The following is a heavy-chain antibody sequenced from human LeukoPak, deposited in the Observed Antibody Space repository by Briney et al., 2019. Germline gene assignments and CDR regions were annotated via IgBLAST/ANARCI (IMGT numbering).Heavy chain of an antibody. CDR2: ISSNGGST. J-gene: IGHJ4*02. CDR3: VKDYNWNIFHY. D-gene: IGHD1/OR15-1a*01. Sequence: GGSLRLSCSASGFTFSSYATHWVRQAPGKGLEYVSAISSNGGSTYYADSVKGRFTISRDNSKNTLYLQMSSLRAEDTAVYYCVKDYNWNIFHYWGQGTLVTVSS. CDR1: GFTFSSYA. V-gene: IGHV3-64D*09.